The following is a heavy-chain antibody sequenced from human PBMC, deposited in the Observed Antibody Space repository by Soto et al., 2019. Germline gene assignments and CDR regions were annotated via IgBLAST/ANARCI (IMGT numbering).Heavy chain of an antibody. J-gene: IGHJ3*02. CDR2: IIPIFGTT. V-gene: IGHV1-69*01. CDR3: ARGYDSSLAFDI. CDR1: GGTFSSYG. Sequence: SVKVSCKASGGTFSSYGISWVRQAPGQGLEWVGGIIPIFGTTKNAQRFQDRVTITADDSTGTAYMELRSLRSDDTAVYYCARGYDSSLAFDIWGQGTMVTVSS. D-gene: IGHD3-22*01.